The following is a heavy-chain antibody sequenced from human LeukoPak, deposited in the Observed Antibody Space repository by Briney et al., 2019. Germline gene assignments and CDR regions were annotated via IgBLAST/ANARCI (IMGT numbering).Heavy chain of an antibody. V-gene: IGHV1-18*01. J-gene: IGHJ5*02. CDR2: ISAYNGNT. Sequence: ASVKVSCKASGYTFTSYGISWVRQAPGQGLEWMGWISAYNGNTNYAQKLQGRVTMTTDTSTSTAYMELRSLRSDDTAVYYCARDRDFYMTTVTSSWFDPWGQGTLVTVSS. CDR1: GYTFTSYG. D-gene: IGHD4-17*01. CDR3: ARDRDFYMTTVTSSWFDP.